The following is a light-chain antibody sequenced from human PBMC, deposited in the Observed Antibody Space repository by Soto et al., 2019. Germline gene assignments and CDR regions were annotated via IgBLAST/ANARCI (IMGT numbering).Light chain of an antibody. CDR1: SSDVGSYNF. V-gene: IGLV2-23*02. J-gene: IGLJ1*01. CDR2: EVS. CDR3: CADAGRSTYV. Sequence: QSVLTQPGSVSGSPGQSITISYTRTSSDVGSYNFVSWYQQHPGEVPKVMIYEVSKRPSGVSDRFSGSKSGNTASLTISGLQAEDEDDYYCCADAGRSTYVFGTGTKVTV.